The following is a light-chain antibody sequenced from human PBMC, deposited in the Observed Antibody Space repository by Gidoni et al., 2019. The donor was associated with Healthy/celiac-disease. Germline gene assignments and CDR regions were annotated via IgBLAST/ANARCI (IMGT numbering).Light chain of an antibody. Sequence: DIVLTQSPDSLAVSLGERATINCKSSKSVLYSSNNNTYLAWYQQKPGQPPKLLIYWASARESGVHDRFMGSGSGTDFTLTISSLQAEDVAVYYCQQYYSTPWTFGQGTKVEIK. CDR1: KSVLYSSNNNTY. CDR3: QQYYSTPWT. J-gene: IGKJ1*01. V-gene: IGKV4-1*01. CDR2: WAS.